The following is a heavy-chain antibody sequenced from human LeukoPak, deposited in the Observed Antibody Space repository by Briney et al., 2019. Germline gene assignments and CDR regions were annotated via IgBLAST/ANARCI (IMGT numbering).Heavy chain of an antibody. Sequence: TGGSLRLSCAASGFTFSSYTMNWVRQAPGRGLEWVANIKQDGSDKYYVDSVKGRFTISRDNAKNSLYLQMNSLRAEDTAVYYCARSVDLVATVFDYWGQGTLVTVSS. J-gene: IGHJ4*02. CDR3: ARSVDLVATVFDY. CDR2: IKQDGSDK. D-gene: IGHD5-12*01. CDR1: GFTFSSYT. V-gene: IGHV3-7*01.